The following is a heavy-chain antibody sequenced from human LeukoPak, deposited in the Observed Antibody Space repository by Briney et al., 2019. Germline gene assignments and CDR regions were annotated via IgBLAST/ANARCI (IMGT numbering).Heavy chain of an antibody. CDR2: IIPIFGTA. V-gene: IGHV1-69*13. CDR3: ATNRWGGSFDY. D-gene: IGHD1-14*01. J-gene: IGHJ4*02. CDR1: GGTFSSYA. Sequence: ASVKVSCKASGGTFSSYAISWVRQAPGQGLEWMGGIIPIFGTANYAQKFQGRVTITADESTSTAYMELSSLRSEDTAVYYCATNRWGGSFDYWGQGTLVTVSS.